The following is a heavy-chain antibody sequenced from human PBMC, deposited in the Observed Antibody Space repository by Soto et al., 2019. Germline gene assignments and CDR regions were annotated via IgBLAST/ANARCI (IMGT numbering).Heavy chain of an antibody. J-gene: IGHJ6*02. CDR3: AAFPIPARPQDYYYGIDV. CDR1: GGSIRSYD. D-gene: IGHD6-6*01. Sequence: SETLSLTCTVSGGSIRSYDWSWIRQPPGKGLEWIGYMFDNGGTNYNPSLKSRVTISVDTSKNQFSLLLSSVTAAGNAVYYCAAFPIPARPQDYYYGIDVVGQGTTVTVSS. CDR2: MFDNGGT. V-gene: IGHV4-59*01.